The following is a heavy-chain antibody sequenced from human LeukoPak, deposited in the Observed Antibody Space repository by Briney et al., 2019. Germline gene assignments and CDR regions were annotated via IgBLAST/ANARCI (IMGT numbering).Heavy chain of an antibody. CDR2: ISGSGGST. D-gene: IGHD6-13*01. J-gene: IGHJ6*03. CDR1: GFTFSSYA. CDR3: AKEGDSSSWYTTFPNYYYYYYMDV. Sequence: GGSLRLSCAASGFTFSSYAMSWVRQAPGKGLEWVSAISGSGGSTYYADSVKGRFTISRDNSKNTLYLQMNSLRAEDTAVYYCAKEGDSSSWYTTFPNYYYYYYMDVWGKGTTVTVSS. V-gene: IGHV3-23*01.